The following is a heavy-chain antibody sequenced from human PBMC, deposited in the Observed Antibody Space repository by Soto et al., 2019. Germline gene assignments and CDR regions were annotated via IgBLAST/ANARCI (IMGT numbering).Heavy chain of an antibody. Sequence: GGSLRLSCAASGFTFSSYAMSWVRQAPGKGLEWVSAISGSGGSTYYADSVKGRFTISRDNSKNTLYLQMNSLRAEDTAVYYCAKDRHYICNYDTYYHYFMAVWGQGTTVIGSS. CDR3: AKDRHYICNYDTYYHYFMAV. J-gene: IGHJ6*03. CDR2: ISGSGGST. D-gene: IGHD1-7*01. CDR1: GFTFSSYA. V-gene: IGHV3-23*01.